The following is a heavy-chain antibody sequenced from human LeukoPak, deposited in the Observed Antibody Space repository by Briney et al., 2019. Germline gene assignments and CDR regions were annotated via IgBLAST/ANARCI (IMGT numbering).Heavy chain of an antibody. CDR2: IKSKTDGGTT. CDR3: TTETGDCSSTSCSYGMDV. J-gene: IGHJ6*02. D-gene: IGHD2-2*01. Sequence: GGSLRLSCAASGFTFSNALMSWVRQAPGKGLEWVGRIKSKTDGGTTDYAAPVKGRFTISRDDSKNTLYLQMNSLKTEDTAVYYCTTETGDCSSTSCSYGMDVWGQGP. CDR1: GFTFSNAL. V-gene: IGHV3-15*01.